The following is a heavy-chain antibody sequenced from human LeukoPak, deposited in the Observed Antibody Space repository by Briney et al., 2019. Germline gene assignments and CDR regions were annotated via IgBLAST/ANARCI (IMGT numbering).Heavy chain of an antibody. V-gene: IGHV3-48*01. J-gene: IGHJ4*02. CDR1: GFTFYDFG. CDR3: ARTGLGMYSFDY. Sequence: QPGGSLRLSCAASGFTFYDFGMSWVRQAPGKGLEWISYIRSSHNTIHYADSVKGRFTISSDNAKNSLFLQMNTLRAEDTAVYYCARTGLGMYSFDYWGQGTLVTVSS. D-gene: IGHD3/OR15-3a*01. CDR2: IRSSHNTI.